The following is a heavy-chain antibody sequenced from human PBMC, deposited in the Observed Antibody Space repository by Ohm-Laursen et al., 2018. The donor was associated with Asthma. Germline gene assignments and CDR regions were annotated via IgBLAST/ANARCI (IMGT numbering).Heavy chain of an antibody. CDR2: INNSPSFI. CDR1: GFTFSRYS. V-gene: IGHV3-21*01. Sequence: SLRLSCTASGFTFSRYSMNWVRQAPGKGLEWVSSINNSPSFIYYADSVKGRFTASRDDAKNSLYLQMNSLRAEDTAVYYCATQTYDYWGQGTLVTVSS. J-gene: IGHJ4*02. CDR3: ATQTYDY.